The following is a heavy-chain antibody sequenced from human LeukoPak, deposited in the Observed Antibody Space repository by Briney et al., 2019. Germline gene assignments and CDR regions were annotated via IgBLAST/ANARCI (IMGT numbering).Heavy chain of an antibody. Sequence: SVKVSCKASGGTFSSYAISWVRQAPGQGLEWMGGIIPIFGTANYAQKFQGRVTITADESTSTAYMELSSLRSEDTAVYYCASVVVPAARGYWFDPWGQGTLVTVSS. V-gene: IGHV1-69*13. CDR1: GGTFSSYA. J-gene: IGHJ5*02. CDR2: IIPIFGTA. CDR3: ASVVVPAARGYWFDP. D-gene: IGHD2-2*01.